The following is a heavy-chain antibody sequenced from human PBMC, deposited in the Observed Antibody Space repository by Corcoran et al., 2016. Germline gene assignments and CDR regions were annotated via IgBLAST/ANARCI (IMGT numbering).Heavy chain of an antibody. J-gene: IGHJ5*02. CDR3: ARGGGVRVLEWSELIPKYNWFDP. CDR2: IYYSGST. V-gene: IGHV4-39*07. Sequence: QLQLQESGPGLVKPSETLSLTCTVSGGSISSSSYYWGWIRQPPGKGLEWIGSIYYSGSTYYNPSLKSRVTISVDTSKNQFSLKLSSVTAADTAVDDCARGGGVRVLEWSELIPKYNWFDPWGQGTLVTVSS. CDR1: GGSISSSSYY. D-gene: IGHD3-3*01.